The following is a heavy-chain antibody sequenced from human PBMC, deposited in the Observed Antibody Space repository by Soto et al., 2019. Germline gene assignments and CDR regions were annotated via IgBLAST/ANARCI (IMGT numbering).Heavy chain of an antibody. CDR1: GYTFTSYY. CDR2: INPSSGGT. D-gene: IGHD3-3*01. Sequence: ASVKVSCKASGYTFTSYYMHWVRQAPGQGLEWMGIINPSSGGTSYAQKFQGRVTMTRDTSISTAYMELSRLRSDDTAVYYCARERRVTTYYDFWSGYPTSGYYYYGMDVWGQGTTVTVSS. CDR3: ARERRVTTYYDFWSGYPTSGYYYYGMDV. J-gene: IGHJ6*02. V-gene: IGHV1-2*02.